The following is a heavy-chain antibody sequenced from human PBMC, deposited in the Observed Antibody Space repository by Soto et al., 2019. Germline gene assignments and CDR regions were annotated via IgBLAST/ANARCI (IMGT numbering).Heavy chain of an antibody. D-gene: IGHD5-18*01. CDR2: IKSKTDGGTT. Sequence: GGSLSLSCAASGFTFSNAWMSWVRQAPGKGLEWVGRIKSKTDGGTTDYAAPVKGRFTISRDDSKNTLYLQMNSLKTEDTAVYYCSSGPWIQLWLGDAFDIWGQGTMVTVSS. CDR1: GFTFSNAW. J-gene: IGHJ3*02. V-gene: IGHV3-15*01. CDR3: SSGPWIQLWLGDAFDI.